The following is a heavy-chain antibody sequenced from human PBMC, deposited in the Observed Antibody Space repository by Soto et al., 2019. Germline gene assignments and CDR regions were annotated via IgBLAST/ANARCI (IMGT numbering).Heavy chain of an antibody. J-gene: IGHJ4*02. D-gene: IGHD3-3*01. CDR2: ISAYNGNT. Sequence: QVQLVQSGAEVKKPGASVKVSCKASGYTFTSYGISWVRQAPGQGLEWMGWISAYNGNTNYAQKLQGRVTMTTDTSTSTAYMELRSLRSDDTAVYYRARALGKYYDFWSGYSTQFDYWAREPWSPSPQ. CDR3: ARALGKYYDFWSGYSTQFDY. V-gene: IGHV1-18*01. CDR1: GYTFTSYG.